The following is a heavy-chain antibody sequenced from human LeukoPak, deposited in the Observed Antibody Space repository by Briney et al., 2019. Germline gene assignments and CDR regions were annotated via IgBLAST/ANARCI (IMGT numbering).Heavy chain of an antibody. CDR1: GFTFTNYW. D-gene: IGHD6-6*01. Sequence: GGSLRLSCAASGFTFTNYWMIWVRQAPGKGLEWVANINEDGSKKYYVGSVEGRFTISRDNAKNSVFLHMNSLRAEDTAMYYCASSSYSSSSSWGQGTLVTVSS. CDR2: INEDGSKK. V-gene: IGHV3-7*01. CDR3: ASSSYSSSSS. J-gene: IGHJ5*02.